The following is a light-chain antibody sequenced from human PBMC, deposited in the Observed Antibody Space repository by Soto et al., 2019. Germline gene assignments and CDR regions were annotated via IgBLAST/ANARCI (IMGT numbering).Light chain of an antibody. V-gene: IGKV3-20*01. Sequence: GLSLSPGTLSLSPGKRATLSCRASQSISSGYLAWYQQRPGQAPRLLIYGASSRATGIPDRFSGSGSGTEFTLTISRLEPEDFAVYYCQQYGSSSWTFGQGTKVDNK. CDR3: QQYGSSSWT. CDR2: GAS. J-gene: IGKJ1*01. CDR1: QSISSGY.